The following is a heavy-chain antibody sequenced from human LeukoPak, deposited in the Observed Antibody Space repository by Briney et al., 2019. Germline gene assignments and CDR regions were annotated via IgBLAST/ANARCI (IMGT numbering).Heavy chain of an antibody. CDR2: IGGSGGRT. V-gene: IGHV3-23*01. J-gene: IGHJ6*03. CDR3: AKADYDILTGYYSYYYYYMDV. Sequence: PGRSLRLSCAASGFIFSSYAMSWVRQAPGKGLEWVSLIGGSGGRTYYADSVKGRFTISRDNSKNTLFLQMNSLRAEDTAVYFCAKADYDILTGYYSYYYYYMDVWGKGTTVTVSS. CDR1: GFIFSSYA. D-gene: IGHD3-9*01.